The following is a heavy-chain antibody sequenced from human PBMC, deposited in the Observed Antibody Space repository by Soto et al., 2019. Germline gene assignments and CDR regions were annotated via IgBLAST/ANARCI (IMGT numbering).Heavy chain of an antibody. CDR1: GFTFSTYA. D-gene: IGHD7-27*01. CDR3: ARDPAWGSLDY. Sequence: GGSLRLSCAASGFTFSTYAMAWIRQAPGKGLEWVADINANESEKYYVDSVKGRFTVSRDNAKNTLYLQMNSLRVEDTALYYCARDPAWGSLDYWGLGTLVTVSS. J-gene: IGHJ4*02. CDR2: INANESEK. V-gene: IGHV3-7*01.